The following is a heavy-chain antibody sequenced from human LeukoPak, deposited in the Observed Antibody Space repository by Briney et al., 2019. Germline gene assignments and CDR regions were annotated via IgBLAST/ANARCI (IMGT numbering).Heavy chain of an antibody. D-gene: IGHD4-17*01. V-gene: IGHV3-21*01. CDR3: ASTVRTTSFDS. Sequence: GGSLRLSCAASGFTFSNYNMNWVRQAPGKGLEWVSSISRSSDCIYYTDSLKGRFTISRDNAKNSLYLQMNSLRAEDTAVYYCASTVRTTSFDSWGQGTLVTVSS. CDR1: GFTFSNYN. J-gene: IGHJ4*02. CDR2: ISRSSDCI.